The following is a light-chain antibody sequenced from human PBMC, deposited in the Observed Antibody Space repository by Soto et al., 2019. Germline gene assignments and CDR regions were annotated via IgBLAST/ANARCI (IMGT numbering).Light chain of an antibody. CDR1: QSVSSSY. CDR2: GAS. Sequence: EIGLTQSPGTLSLSPGERATLSCRASQSVSSSYLAWYQQKPGQAPRLLIYGASSRATGIPDRFSGSGSGTDFTLTISRLEPEDFAVYYCQQYGSSPTFSQGTKVEIK. V-gene: IGKV3-20*01. J-gene: IGKJ1*01. CDR3: QQYGSSPT.